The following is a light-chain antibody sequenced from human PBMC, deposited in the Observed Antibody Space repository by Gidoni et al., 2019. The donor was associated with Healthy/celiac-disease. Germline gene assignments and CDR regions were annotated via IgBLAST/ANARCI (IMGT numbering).Light chain of an antibody. CDR2: AAS. Sequence: DIQLTQSPSFLSASVGDRVTITCRASQGISSYLAWYQQKPGKAPKLLIYAASTLQSGVPSRFSGSGSGTEFTLTISSLQPEDFATYYCQQLNSYHLFXQXTRLEIK. CDR1: QGISSY. CDR3: QQLNSYHL. J-gene: IGKJ5*01. V-gene: IGKV1-9*01.